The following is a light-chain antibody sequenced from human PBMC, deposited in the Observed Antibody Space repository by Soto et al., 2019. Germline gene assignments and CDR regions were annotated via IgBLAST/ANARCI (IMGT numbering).Light chain of an antibody. Sequence: QCFLTQPSSVSGAPGQRGTSSCTWSSSNFGAGYDVQWYQQLPGTAPKYLINGNNNRPSGVPDRFSASRSGTSASLAITGLQGEDEAEYYCQSYDISLSAYVFGTGTKVTVL. CDR1: SSNFGAGYD. CDR2: GNN. CDR3: QSYDISLSAYV. V-gene: IGLV1-40*01. J-gene: IGLJ1*01.